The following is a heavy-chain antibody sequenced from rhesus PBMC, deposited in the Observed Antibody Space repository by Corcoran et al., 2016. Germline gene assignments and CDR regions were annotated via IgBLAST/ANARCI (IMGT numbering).Heavy chain of an antibody. J-gene: IGHJ2*01. V-gene: IGHV4-81*01. Sequence: QVQLQESGPGLVKPSETLSLPCPVSGGSISDRYYWSWIRQPPGKGLEWIGNIDGKTASTNNNPSIKSRVTIAKDTSKNQFALKLSSGIAADTAVYYCARRTTVSSYWYFDLWGPGTPSTISS. D-gene: IGHD4-29*01. CDR1: GGSISDRYY. CDR2: IDGKTAST. CDR3: ARRTTVSSYWYFDL.